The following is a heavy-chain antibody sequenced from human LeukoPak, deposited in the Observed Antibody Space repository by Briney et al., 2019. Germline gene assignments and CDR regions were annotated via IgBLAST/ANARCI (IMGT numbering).Heavy chain of an antibody. D-gene: IGHD3-10*01. CDR3: ARGFGREYNFAKY. J-gene: IGHJ4*02. CDR2: ISYSGTT. V-gene: IGHV4-59*01. Sequence: SETLSLTCTVSGGSISSYYWSWIRQPPGKGLEWIGYISYSGTTNYNPSLKSRVTISVAPSKNQFSLKLRSVTAPDTAVYYCARGFGREYNFAKYWGQGTLVTVSS. CDR1: GGSISSYY.